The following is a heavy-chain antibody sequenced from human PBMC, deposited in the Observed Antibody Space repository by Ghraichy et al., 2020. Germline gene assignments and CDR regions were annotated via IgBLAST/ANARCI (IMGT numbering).Heavy chain of an antibody. CDR1: GFTFSSYG. D-gene: IGHD6-19*01. CDR3: AKDRLEQWDRYYYGMDV. V-gene: IGHV3-30*18. J-gene: IGHJ6*02. Sequence: GESLNISCAASGFTFSSYGMHWVRQAPGKGLEWVAVISYDGSNKYYADSVKGRFTISRDNSKNTLYLQMNSLRAEDTAVYYCAKDRLEQWDRYYYGMDVWGQGTTVTGSS. CDR2: ISYDGSNK.